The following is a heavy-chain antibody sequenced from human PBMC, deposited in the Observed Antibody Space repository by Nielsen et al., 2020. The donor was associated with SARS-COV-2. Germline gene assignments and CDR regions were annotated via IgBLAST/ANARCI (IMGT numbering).Heavy chain of an antibody. CDR1: GFTFSSYS. V-gene: IGHV3-48*02. D-gene: IGHD1-7*01. Sequence: GESLKISCAASGFTFSSYSMNWVRQAPGKGLEWVSYISSSSSTIYSADSVKGRFTISRDNAKNSLYLQMNSLRDEDTAVYYCARDQLELPAGYYYYMDVWGKGTTVTVSS. J-gene: IGHJ6*03. CDR3: ARDQLELPAGYYYYMDV. CDR2: ISSSSSTI.